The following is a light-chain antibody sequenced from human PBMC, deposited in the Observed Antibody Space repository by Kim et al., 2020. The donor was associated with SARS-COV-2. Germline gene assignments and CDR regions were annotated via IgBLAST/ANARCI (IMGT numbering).Light chain of an antibody. CDR2: EDD. J-gene: IGLJ2*01. CDR1: SGDIDDNY. V-gene: IGLV6-57*01. Sequence: TSSCSRSSGDIDDNYVEWYQQRPGGIPPTVIYEDDRRRSGVSARCSGCIENASNSASLTISVQGAEDEDDYYCQSYSRDNVVFGGGTQLTVL. CDR3: QSYSRDNVV.